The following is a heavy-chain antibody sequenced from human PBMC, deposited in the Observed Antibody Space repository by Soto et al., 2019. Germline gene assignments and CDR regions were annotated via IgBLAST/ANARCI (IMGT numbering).Heavy chain of an antibody. CDR3: ARAPELSRDYIWGSYRYTESGYYFDY. D-gene: IGHD3-16*02. CDR1: GFTFSDYY. J-gene: IGHJ4*02. CDR2: ISSSGSTI. V-gene: IGHV3-11*01. Sequence: GGSLRLSCAASGFTFSDYYMSWIRQAPGKGLEWVSYISSSGSTIYYADSVKGRFTISRDNAKNSLYLQMNSLRAEDTAVYYCARAPELSRDYIWGSYRYTESGYYFDYWGQGTLVTVSS.